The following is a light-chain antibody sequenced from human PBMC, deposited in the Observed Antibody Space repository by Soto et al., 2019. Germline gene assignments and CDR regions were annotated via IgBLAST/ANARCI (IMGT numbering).Light chain of an antibody. CDR3: QRYDKWPLT. CDR1: QSVSNK. Sequence: EIVMTQSPATLSVSPGERATLSCRASQSVSNKLAWYQQKVGQAPRLLIYGASTRAAGIPARFSGSGSGTEFTITISSLQSEDFEVYYCQRYDKWPLTFGGGAKVEIK. V-gene: IGKV3-15*01. J-gene: IGKJ4*01. CDR2: GAS.